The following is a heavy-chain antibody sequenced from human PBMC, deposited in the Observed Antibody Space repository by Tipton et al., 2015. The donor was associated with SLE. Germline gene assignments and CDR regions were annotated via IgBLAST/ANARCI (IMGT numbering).Heavy chain of an antibody. Sequence: TLSLTCAVYGGSFSGYYWGWIRQPPGEGLEWIGSIYHSGSTYYNPSLKSRVTISVDTSKNQFSLKLSSVTAADTAVYYCAREVGYGDLNWFDPWGQGTLVTVSS. D-gene: IGHD4-17*01. V-gene: IGHV4-38-2*01. CDR2: IYHSGST. CDR3: AREVGYGDLNWFDP. J-gene: IGHJ5*02. CDR1: GGSFSGYY.